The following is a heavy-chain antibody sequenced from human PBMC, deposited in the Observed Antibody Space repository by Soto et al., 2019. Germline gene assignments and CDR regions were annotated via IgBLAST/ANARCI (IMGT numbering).Heavy chain of an antibody. V-gene: IGHV3-30*03. CDR1: GFTVSTYG. Sequence: QVQLVESGGGVVQPGRSLRLSCAVSGFTVSTYGMHWVRQAPGKGLEWVADISRDGGTKYYADSVKGRFTISRDNSRNTLFLEMNSLRVDDMAVYYCTGEVASGYWGQGTLVTVSS. CDR3: TGEVASGY. CDR2: ISRDGGTK. D-gene: IGHD2-8*02. J-gene: IGHJ4*02.